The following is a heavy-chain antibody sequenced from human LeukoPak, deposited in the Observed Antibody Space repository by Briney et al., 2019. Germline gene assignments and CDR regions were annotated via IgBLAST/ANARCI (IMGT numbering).Heavy chain of an antibody. CDR2: ISWNSGSI. V-gene: IGHV3-9*01. J-gene: IGHJ4*02. Sequence: GGSLRLSCAASGFTFDDYAMPWVRQAPGKGLEWVSGISWNSGSIGYADSVRGRFTTSRDNAKNSLYLQMNSLRAEDTALYYCAKFRSMTTVTTLREGYFDYWGQGTLVTVSS. D-gene: IGHD4-17*01. CDR3: AKFRSMTTVTTLREGYFDY. CDR1: GFTFDDYA.